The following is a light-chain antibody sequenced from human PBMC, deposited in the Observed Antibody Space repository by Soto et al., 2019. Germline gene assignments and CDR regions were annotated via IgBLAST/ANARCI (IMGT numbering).Light chain of an antibody. Sequence: EIVMTQSPATLSVSPGERATLSCRASQSVSTNLAWYQQKPGQPPRLLIYDASTRATGIPARFSGSGSGTEFTLTISSLQSEDFAVYYCQQYDNWPPFTFGPGTEVDFK. CDR1: QSVSTN. V-gene: IGKV3-15*01. CDR2: DAS. CDR3: QQYDNWPPFT. J-gene: IGKJ3*01.